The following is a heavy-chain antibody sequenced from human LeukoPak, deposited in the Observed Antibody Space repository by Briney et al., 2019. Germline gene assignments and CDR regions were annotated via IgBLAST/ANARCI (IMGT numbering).Heavy chain of an antibody. V-gene: IGHV3-7*03. J-gene: IGHJ4*02. CDR1: GFTFSSYW. CDR3: ARDGSGYSSGWYSDY. CDR2: IKQDGSEK. Sequence: GGSLRLSCAASGFTFSSYWMSWVRQAPGKGLEWVANIKQDGSEKYYVDSVKGRFTISRDNAKNSLYLQMNSLRAEDTAVYYCARDGSGYSSGWYSDYWGQGTLVTVSS. D-gene: IGHD6-19*01.